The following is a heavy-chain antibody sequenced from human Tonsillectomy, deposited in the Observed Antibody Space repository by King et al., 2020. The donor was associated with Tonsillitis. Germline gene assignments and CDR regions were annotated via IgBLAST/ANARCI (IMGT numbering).Heavy chain of an antibody. CDR1: GGSISSSIYY. Sequence: QLQESGPGLVKPSETLSLSCTVSGGSISSSIYYWGWIRQPPGKGLEWIGSIFQSGSTYHNPSLKSRVSISVDRSKNPFSLKLTSVTAADTAVYYCARGDSRYNWFDPWGQGTLVTVSS. J-gene: IGHJ5*02. V-gene: IGHV4-39*07. CDR2: IFQSGST. CDR3: ARGDSRYNWFDP. D-gene: IGHD5-12*01.